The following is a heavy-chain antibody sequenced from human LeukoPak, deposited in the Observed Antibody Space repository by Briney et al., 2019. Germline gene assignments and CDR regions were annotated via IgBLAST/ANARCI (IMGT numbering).Heavy chain of an antibody. Sequence: GGSLRLSCAASGFIFSRCGMHWVRQAPDKGLEWLAFIRNDGGNKNYADSVKGRFTISRDNSKNTLYLQMNSLRVEDTAVYYCAKGGLEWSSNEIYYFDYWGQGTLVTVSS. J-gene: IGHJ4*02. CDR1: GFIFSRCG. CDR2: IRNDGGNK. D-gene: IGHD3-3*01. V-gene: IGHV3-30*02. CDR3: AKGGLEWSSNEIYYFDY.